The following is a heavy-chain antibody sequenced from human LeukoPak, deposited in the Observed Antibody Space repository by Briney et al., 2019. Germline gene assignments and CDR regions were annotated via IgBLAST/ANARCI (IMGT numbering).Heavy chain of an antibody. D-gene: IGHD2-15*01. CDR2: INPSGGST. Sequence: GASVKVSCKASGYTFTSYYMHWVRQAPGQGLEWMGIINPSGGSTSYAQKFQGRVTMTRDMSTSTAYMELSSLRSEDTAVYYCARVICSGGSCYPPTGADYWGQGTLVTVSS. J-gene: IGHJ4*02. CDR3: ARVICSGGSCYPPTGADY. V-gene: IGHV1-46*01. CDR1: GYTFTSYY.